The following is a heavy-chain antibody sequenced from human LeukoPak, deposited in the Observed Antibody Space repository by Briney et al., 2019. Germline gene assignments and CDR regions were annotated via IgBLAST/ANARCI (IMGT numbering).Heavy chain of an antibody. J-gene: IGHJ4*02. CDR1: GGTFSSYA. CDR3: ARLFCSSTSCPDSDY. CDR2: IIPIFGTA. D-gene: IGHD2-2*01. V-gene: IGHV1-69*13. Sequence: GASVKVSCKASGGTFSSYAISWVRQAPGQGLEWMGGIIPIFGTANYAQKFQGRVTITADESTSTAYMELSSLRSEDTAVYYCARLFCSSTSCPDSDYWGQGTLVTVSS.